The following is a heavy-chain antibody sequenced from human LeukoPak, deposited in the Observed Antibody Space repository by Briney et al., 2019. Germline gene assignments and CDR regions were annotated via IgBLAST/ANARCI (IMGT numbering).Heavy chain of an antibody. CDR1: GDSVSSGY. Sequence: PSETLSLSCNVSGDSVSSGYWTWIRQSQAKGLEWIGFIYDNGVTDYNPSLKSRLIISLDTSKNQFSLNLRSVSAADSAIYYCAGRGHRYSRDWGQGILVTVSS. D-gene: IGHD2-15*01. V-gene: IGHV4-4*09. J-gene: IGHJ1*01. CDR3: AGRGHRYSRD. CDR2: IYDNGVT.